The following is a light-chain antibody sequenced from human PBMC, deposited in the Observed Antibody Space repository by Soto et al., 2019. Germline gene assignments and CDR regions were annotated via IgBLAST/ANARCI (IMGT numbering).Light chain of an antibody. V-gene: IGKV1-8*01. J-gene: IGKJ4*01. Sequence: AIRMIKYTSSFSASTGDRVTITCRASQGISSYLAWYQQKPGKAPKLLIYAASTLQSGVPSRFSGSGSGTDFTLTISCLQSEDFATYCCQQYYSYPLAFGRGTKVDI. CDR1: QGISSY. CDR2: AAS. CDR3: QQYYSYPLA.